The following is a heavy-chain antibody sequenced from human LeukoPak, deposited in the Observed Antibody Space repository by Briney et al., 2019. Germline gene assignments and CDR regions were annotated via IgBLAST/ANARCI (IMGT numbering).Heavy chain of an antibody. D-gene: IGHD5-12*01. CDR3: AKDSRGYGGSDLDY. J-gene: IGHJ4*02. CDR2: ISGSGGST. V-gene: IGHV3-23*01. Sequence: PGGSLRLSCAASGFTFSSYAMSWVRQAPGKGLEWVSAISGSGGSTYYADSVKGRFTISRDNSKNTLYLQMNSLRAEDTAVYYCAKDSRGYGGSDLDYWGQGTLVTASS. CDR1: GFTFSSYA.